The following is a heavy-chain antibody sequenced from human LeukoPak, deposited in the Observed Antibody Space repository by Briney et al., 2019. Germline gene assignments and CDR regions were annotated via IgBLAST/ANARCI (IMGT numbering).Heavy chain of an antibody. CDR2: IHHSGST. Sequence: SETLSLTCAVSGYSISSGYYWVWIRQPPGKGLEWIGSIHHSGSTYYNPSLKRRVAMSLDTSGNHFSLRLSSVTAADTAVYYCARRHCTSTSCYYFDSWGQGTLVTVSS. J-gene: IGHJ4*02. V-gene: IGHV4-38-2*01. CDR3: ARRHCTSTSCYYFDS. CDR1: GYSISSGYY. D-gene: IGHD2-2*01.